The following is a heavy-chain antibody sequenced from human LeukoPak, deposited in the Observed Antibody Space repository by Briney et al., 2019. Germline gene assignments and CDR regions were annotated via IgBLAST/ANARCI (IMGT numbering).Heavy chain of an antibody. V-gene: IGHV3-23*01. CDR1: GFTFTTYA. Sequence: GGSLRLSCAASGFTFTTYAMSWVRQAPGKGLEWLSSISSSGGSTYYADSVKGRFTISRDNSKNTLYLQMNSLRAEDTAVYYCARGGKYDFWSGYYQNDWFDPWGQGTLVTVSS. D-gene: IGHD3-3*01. CDR2: ISSSGGST. J-gene: IGHJ5*02. CDR3: ARGGKYDFWSGYYQNDWFDP.